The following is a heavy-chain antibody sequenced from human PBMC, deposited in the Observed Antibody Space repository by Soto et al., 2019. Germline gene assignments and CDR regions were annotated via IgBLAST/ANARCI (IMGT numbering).Heavy chain of an antibody. CDR3: AKELIISGNESGALDI. Sequence: HPGGSLRLPCSASGVTFSSYAMSWVRQAPGKGLEWVSAISGSGGSTYYADSVKGRFTISRDNSKNTLYLQMNSLRAEDMAVYYCAKELIISGNESGALDIWGQGTMITVS. V-gene: IGHV3-23*01. CDR1: GVTFSSYA. CDR2: ISGSGGST. J-gene: IGHJ3*02. D-gene: IGHD5-12*01.